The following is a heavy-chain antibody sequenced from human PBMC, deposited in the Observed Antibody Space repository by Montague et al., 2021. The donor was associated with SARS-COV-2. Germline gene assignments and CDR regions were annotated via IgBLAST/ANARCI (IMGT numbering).Heavy chain of an antibody. V-gene: IGHV2-5*02. CDR3: AHTNAAGAWPIDY. CDR2: IYWDDDK. J-gene: IGHJ4*02. Sequence: PALVKPTPTLTLTCAFSGFSLSSTGVGVGWLRQPPGKSLEWLTLIYWDDDKRYNPSLSSRLAITKDTSKNQAVLTLTNLNAADTATYYCAHTNAAGAWPIDYWGQGTLVTVSS. CDR1: GFSLSSTGVG. D-gene: IGHD6-13*01.